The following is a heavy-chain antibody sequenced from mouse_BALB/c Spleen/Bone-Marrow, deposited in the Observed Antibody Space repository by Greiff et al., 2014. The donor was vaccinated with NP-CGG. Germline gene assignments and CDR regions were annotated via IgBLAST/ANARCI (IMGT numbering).Heavy chain of an antibody. Sequence: VQLKQSGAELVKPGASVKLSCTASGFNIKDTYMHWVKQRPEQGLEWIGRIDPGSDYTQFDSKFQGKATITADTSSNTAYLQLSSLTSEDTAVYYCATLTGTFDYWGQGTTLTVSS. J-gene: IGHJ2*01. CDR3: ATLTGTFDY. CDR2: IDPGSDYT. CDR1: GFNIKDTY. D-gene: IGHD4-1*01. V-gene: IGHV14-3*02.